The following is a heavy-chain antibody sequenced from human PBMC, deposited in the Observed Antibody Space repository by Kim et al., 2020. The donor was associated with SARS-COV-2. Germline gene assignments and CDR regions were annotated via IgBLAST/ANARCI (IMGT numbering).Heavy chain of an antibody. V-gene: IGHV3-11*05. Sequence: YADSVKGRLTLSRDTAKNSLYLQMNSLRAEDTAVYYCARGVNSGYDFSVYWGQGTLVTVSS. D-gene: IGHD5-12*01. CDR3: ARGVNSGYDFSVY. J-gene: IGHJ4*02.